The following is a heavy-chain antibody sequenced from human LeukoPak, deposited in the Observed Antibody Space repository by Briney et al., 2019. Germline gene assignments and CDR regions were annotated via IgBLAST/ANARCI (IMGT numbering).Heavy chain of an antibody. J-gene: IGHJ5*02. CDR2: IYYSGST. CDR3: ARDHRGAAAGTFWFDP. V-gene: IGHV4-61*01. D-gene: IGHD6-13*01. Sequence: SETLSLTCTVSGGSISSSSYYWSWIRQPPGKGLEWIGYIYYSGSTHYNPSLKSRVTISVDTSKNQFSLKLSSVTAADTAVYYCARDHRGAAAGTFWFDPWGQGTLVTVSS. CDR1: GGSISSSSYY.